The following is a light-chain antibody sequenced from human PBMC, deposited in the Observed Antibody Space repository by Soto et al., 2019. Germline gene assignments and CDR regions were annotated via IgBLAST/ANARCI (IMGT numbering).Light chain of an antibody. J-gene: IGLJ1*01. CDR1: SSDVGGYNY. CDR2: EVS. Sequence: QSALTQPASVSGSPGQSITISCTGTSSDVGGYNYVSWYQQHPGKAPKLMIYEVSNRPSGVSNRFSGSKSGNTASLTISGLQAEDEPDYYCSSYTSSSTPYVFGTGTKLTV. V-gene: IGLV2-14*01. CDR3: SSYTSSSTPYV.